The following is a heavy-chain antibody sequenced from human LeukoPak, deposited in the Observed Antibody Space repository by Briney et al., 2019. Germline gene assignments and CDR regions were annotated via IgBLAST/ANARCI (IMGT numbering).Heavy chain of an antibody. CDR1: GGSINSHY. CDR3: ARDMHSFGYYFDY. Sequence: SETLSLTCTVSGGSINSHYWSWIRQPPGKGLEWICYIFYTGSTNYNPSLKSQVTMSVDRSKNQFSLRLSSVTAADTAVYHCARDMHSFGYYFDYWGQGILVTVSS. V-gene: IGHV4-59*11. J-gene: IGHJ4*02. CDR2: IFYTGST. D-gene: IGHD5-18*01.